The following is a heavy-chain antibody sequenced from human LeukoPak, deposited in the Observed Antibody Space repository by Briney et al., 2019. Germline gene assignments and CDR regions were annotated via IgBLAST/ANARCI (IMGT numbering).Heavy chain of an antibody. D-gene: IGHD3-9*01. Sequence: GASVKVSCKAPGYTFTSYGISWVRQAPGQGLEWMGWISAYNGNTNYAQKLQGRVTMTTDTSTSTAYMELRSLRSDDTAVYYCARRGYDILTGYSTSYAFDIWGQGTMVTVSS. J-gene: IGHJ3*02. V-gene: IGHV1-18*01. CDR2: ISAYNGNT. CDR1: GYTFTSYG. CDR3: ARRGYDILTGYSTSYAFDI.